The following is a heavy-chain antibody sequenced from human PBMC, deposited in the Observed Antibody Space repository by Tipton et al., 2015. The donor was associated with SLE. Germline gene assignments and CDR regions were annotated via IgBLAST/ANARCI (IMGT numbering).Heavy chain of an antibody. J-gene: IGHJ5*02. CDR2: INHSGST. CDR1: GASFSGDY. CDR3: ARDPEGYSSSWGWFDP. Sequence: TLSLTCGVSGASFSGDYWTWIRQPPGKGLEWIGEINHSGSTHYNPSLKSRVTISVDTSKNQFSLKLSSVTAVDTAVYYCARDPEGYSSSWGWFDPWGQGTLVTVSS. V-gene: IGHV4-34*01. D-gene: IGHD6-13*01.